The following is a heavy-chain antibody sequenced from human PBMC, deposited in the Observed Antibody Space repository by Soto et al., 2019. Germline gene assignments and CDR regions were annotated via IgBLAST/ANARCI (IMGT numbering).Heavy chain of an antibody. CDR3: AKESGGDSYAAYFYL. J-gene: IGHJ4*02. Sequence: QVQLVESGGGVVQPGTSLRLACAASGFTLSNIGMQWVRQAPGKGLEWVAVISAGGNTKYYADSVKGRFSISRDNSKNTHFLQMNSLRTEDTAVYYCAKESGGDSYAAYFYLCCQGTLVTVSA. V-gene: IGHV3-30*18. CDR1: GFTLSNIG. D-gene: IGHD2-21*01. CDR2: ISAGGNTK.